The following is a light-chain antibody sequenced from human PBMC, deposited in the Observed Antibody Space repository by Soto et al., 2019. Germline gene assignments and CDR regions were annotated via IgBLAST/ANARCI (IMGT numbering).Light chain of an antibody. V-gene: IGLV1-40*01. CDR3: QSYDSSLSGSRV. J-gene: IGLJ2*01. Sequence: QSVLTQPPSVSGAPGQRVTISCTGSSSNIGAGYDVHWYQQLPGTAPKLLIYGNGNRPSGVPDRFSASKSGTSASLAITGLQAEDEADYYCQSYDSSLSGSRVFGGGTKLTVL. CDR1: SSNIGAGYD. CDR2: GNG.